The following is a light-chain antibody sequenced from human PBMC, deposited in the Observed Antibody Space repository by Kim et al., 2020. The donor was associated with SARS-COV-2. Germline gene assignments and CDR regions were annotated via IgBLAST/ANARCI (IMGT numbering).Light chain of an antibody. CDR2: EVS. CDR3: CSYAGSGTYVL. CDR1: SSDVGSYNL. J-gene: IGLJ2*01. V-gene: IGLV2-23*02. Sequence: QSALTQPASVSGSPGQSITISCTGTSSDVGSYNLVSWYQQHPGKAPKLMIYEVSKRPSGVSNRFSGSKSGNTASLTISGLQADDEADYYCCSYAGSGTYVLFGGGTQLTVL.